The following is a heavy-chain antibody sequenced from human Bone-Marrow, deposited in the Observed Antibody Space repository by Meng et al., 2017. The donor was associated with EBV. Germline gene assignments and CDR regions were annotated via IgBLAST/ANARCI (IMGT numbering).Heavy chain of an antibody. D-gene: IGHD4-17*01. J-gene: IGHJ4*02. CDR3: ARGGGVGYGDYVNY. CDR2: INHGGST. V-gene: IGHV4-34*01. Sequence: RREGPGLVMPSQTLSLPVAVYGGAFSGYNWSWSRKAPGKGLGWVGEINHGGSTNYNPSLKSRGIISVDTSKNQFPLKLKPGSATDTAVYYCARGGGVGYGDYVNYWGQGTLVTVSS. CDR1: GGAFSGYN.